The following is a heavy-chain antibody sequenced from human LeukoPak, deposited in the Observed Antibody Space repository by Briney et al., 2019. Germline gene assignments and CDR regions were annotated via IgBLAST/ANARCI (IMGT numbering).Heavy chain of an antibody. Sequence: SETLPLTCTVSGGSISSYYWSWIRQPPGKGLEWIGYIYYSGSTNYNPSLKSRVTISVDTSKNQFSLKLSSVTAADTAVYYCARDIAAAGSGMWFDPWGQGTPVTVSS. CDR2: IYYSGST. CDR1: GGSISSYY. D-gene: IGHD6-13*01. J-gene: IGHJ5*02. CDR3: ARDIAAAGSGMWFDP. V-gene: IGHV4-59*01.